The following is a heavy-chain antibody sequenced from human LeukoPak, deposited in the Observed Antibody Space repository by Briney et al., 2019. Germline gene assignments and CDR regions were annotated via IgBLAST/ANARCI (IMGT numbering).Heavy chain of an antibody. V-gene: IGHV4-39*07. CDR2: IYYSGST. CDR1: GGSISNTNYY. D-gene: IGHD4-11*01. J-gene: IGHJ6*03. Sequence: SETLSLTCTVSGGSISNTNYYWGWIRQPPGKGLEWIGSIYYSGSTYYNPSLKSRVTISVDTSKNQFSLKLSSVTAADTAVYYCARPLQSYYYMDAWGKGTTVTVSS. CDR3: ARPLQSYYYMDA.